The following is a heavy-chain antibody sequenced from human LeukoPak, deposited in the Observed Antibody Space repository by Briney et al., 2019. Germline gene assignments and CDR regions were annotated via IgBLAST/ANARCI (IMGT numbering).Heavy chain of an antibody. CDR1: GFTFSSYS. CDR3: AREGGYSYGDAFDI. V-gene: IGHV3-21*01. D-gene: IGHD5-18*01. J-gene: IGHJ3*02. Sequence: GGSLRLSCAASGFTFSSYSMNWVRQAPGKGLEWVSSISSSSSYIYYADSVKGRFTISRDNAKNSLYLQMNSLRAVDTAVYYCAREGGYSYGDAFDIWGQGTMVTVSS. CDR2: ISSSSSYI.